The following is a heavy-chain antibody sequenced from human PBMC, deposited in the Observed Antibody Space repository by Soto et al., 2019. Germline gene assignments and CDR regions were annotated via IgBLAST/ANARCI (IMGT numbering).Heavy chain of an antibody. CDR2: IWYDGSNK. CDR3: AKQDKKHYYYYMDV. CDR1: GFTFSSYG. D-gene: IGHD2-15*01. J-gene: IGHJ6*03. V-gene: IGHV3-33*06. Sequence: QVQLVESGGGVVQPGRSLRLSCAASGFTFSSYGMHWVRQAPGKGLEWVAVIWYDGSNKYYADSVKGRFTISRGNSKNSLYLQMNSLSAADTAAYYWAKQDKKHYYYYMDVTGKGTPVTVSS.